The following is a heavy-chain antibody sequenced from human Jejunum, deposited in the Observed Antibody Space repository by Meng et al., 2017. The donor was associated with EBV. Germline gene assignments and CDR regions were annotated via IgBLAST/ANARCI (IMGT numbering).Heavy chain of an antibody. CDR1: GYTFPGYF. Sequence: QVQLVQSGAEVKQPGASVRVSCKASGYTFPGYFIHWVRQAPGQGLEWMGRINPNSGGTSYTQKFQGRVTMTRDTSITSAYMELSRLGSDDTAVYYCARDYSDSSRQGYWGQGTLVTVSS. D-gene: IGHD3-22*01. CDR2: INPNSGGT. J-gene: IGHJ4*02. V-gene: IGHV1-2*06. CDR3: ARDYSDSSRQGY.